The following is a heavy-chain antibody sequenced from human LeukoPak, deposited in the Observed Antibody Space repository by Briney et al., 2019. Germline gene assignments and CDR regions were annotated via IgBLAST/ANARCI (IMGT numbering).Heavy chain of an antibody. CDR3: ARRITMVRGAHWFDP. CDR1: GGTFSSYA. Sequence: GASVKVSCKASGGTFSSYAISWVRRAPGQGLEWMGRIIPILGIANYAQKFQGRVTITADKSTSTAYMELSSLRSEDTAVYYCARRITMVRGAHWFDPWGQGTLVTVSS. D-gene: IGHD3-10*01. J-gene: IGHJ5*02. CDR2: IIPILGIA. V-gene: IGHV1-69*04.